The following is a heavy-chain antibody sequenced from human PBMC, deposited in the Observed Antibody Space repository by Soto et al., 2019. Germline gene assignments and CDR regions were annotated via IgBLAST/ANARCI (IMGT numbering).Heavy chain of an antibody. CDR1: GGSFSGYY. D-gene: IGHD3-3*01. CDR3: ASGSTYYDFWSGCSPPARVHPLGY. CDR2: INHSGST. J-gene: IGHJ4*02. V-gene: IGHV4-34*01. Sequence: KPSETLSLTCAVYGGSFSGYYWSWIRQPPGKGLEWIGEINHSGSTNYNPSLKSRVTISVGTSKNQFSLKLSSVTAADTAVYYCASGSTYYDFWSGCSPPARVHPLGYWGQGTLVTVSS.